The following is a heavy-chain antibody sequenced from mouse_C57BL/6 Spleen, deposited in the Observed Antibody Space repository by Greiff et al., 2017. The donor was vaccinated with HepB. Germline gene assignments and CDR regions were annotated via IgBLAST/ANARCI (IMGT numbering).Heavy chain of an antibody. Sequence: VQLQQSGPGLVQPSQSLSITCTVSGFSLTSYGVHWVRQSPGKGLEWLGVIWSGGRTDYNAAFISRLSISKDNSKSQVFLKMNSLQADDTAIYYCARMMVYWGQGTSVTVSS. CDR2: IWSGGRT. CDR1: GFSLTSYG. J-gene: IGHJ4*01. V-gene: IGHV2-2*01. CDR3: ARMMVY.